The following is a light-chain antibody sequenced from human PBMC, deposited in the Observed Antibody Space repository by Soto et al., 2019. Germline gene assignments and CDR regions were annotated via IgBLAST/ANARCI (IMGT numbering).Light chain of an antibody. J-gene: IGKJ1*01. CDR3: QQSYGTLWT. Sequence: DIQMTPTPSSLSASVGDVVTLTWRASQSISRYLNWYQQKPGKAPKLLIYAASTLQSGVPSRFSGSGLGTDFTLTISSLQPEDFATYYCQQSYGTLWTFGQGTKVDI. V-gene: IGKV1-39*01. CDR1: QSISRY. CDR2: AAS.